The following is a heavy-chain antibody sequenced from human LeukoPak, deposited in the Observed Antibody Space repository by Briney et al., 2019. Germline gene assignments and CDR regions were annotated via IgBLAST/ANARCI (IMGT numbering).Heavy chain of an antibody. Sequence: PSETLSLTCAVYGGSFSGYYWSWLRQPPGKGLEWIGEINHSGSTNYNPSLKSRVTISVDTSKNQFSLKLSSVTAADTAVYYCARHEHLMDYYPGHFDYWGQGTLVTVSS. CDR3: ARHEHLMDYYPGHFDY. CDR2: INHSGST. J-gene: IGHJ4*02. V-gene: IGHV4-34*01. D-gene: IGHD3-22*01. CDR1: GGSFSGYY.